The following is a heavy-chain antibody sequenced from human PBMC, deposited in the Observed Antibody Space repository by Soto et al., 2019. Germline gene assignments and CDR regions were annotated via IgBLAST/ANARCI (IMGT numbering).Heavy chain of an antibody. CDR2: IFSNDEK. D-gene: IGHD6-25*01. Sequence: GSGPTLVNPTETLTLTCTVSGFSLSNARMGVSWIRQPPGKALEWLAHIFSNDEKSYSTSLKDMPTISKYTSKIQVVLTMTNMDTVDTATYYCARILGSSGLYYYSSGRDVGGKGTTVPVSS. CDR1: GFSLSNARMG. V-gene: IGHV2-26*01. CDR3: ARILGSSGLYYYSSGRDV. J-gene: IGHJ6*04.